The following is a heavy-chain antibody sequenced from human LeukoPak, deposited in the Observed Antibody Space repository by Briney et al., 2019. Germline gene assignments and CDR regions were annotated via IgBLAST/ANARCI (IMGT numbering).Heavy chain of an antibody. D-gene: IGHD2-15*01. CDR1: GYTFTGYY. J-gene: IGHJ6*02. CDR3: AKDHGEGYCRGGSCWHYGMDV. Sequence: GASVKVSCKASGYTFTGYYMHWVRQAPGHGLEWMGWINPKSGGTKFAQKFQGRVTMTRDTSFSTAYMELSRLRSDDTAVYYCAKDHGEGYCRGGSCWHYGMDVWGQGTTVTVSS. V-gene: IGHV1-2*02. CDR2: INPKSGGT.